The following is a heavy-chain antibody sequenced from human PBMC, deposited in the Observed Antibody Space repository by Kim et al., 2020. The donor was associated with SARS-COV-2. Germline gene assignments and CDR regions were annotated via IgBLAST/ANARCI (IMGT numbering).Heavy chain of an antibody. Sequence: SETLSLTCTVSGGSISSYYWSWIRQPPGKGLEWIGYIYYSGSTNYNPSLKSRVTISVDTSKNQFSLKLSSVTAADTAVYYCAREPGAAAGIRYFDYWGQGTLVTVSS. J-gene: IGHJ4*02. CDR3: AREPGAAAGIRYFDY. CDR2: IYYSGST. V-gene: IGHV4-59*13. CDR1: GGSISSYY. D-gene: IGHD6-13*01.